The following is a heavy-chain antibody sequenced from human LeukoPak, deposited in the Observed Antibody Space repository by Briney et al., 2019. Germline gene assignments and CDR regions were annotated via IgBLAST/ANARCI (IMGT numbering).Heavy chain of an antibody. Sequence: ASVKVSCKASGYTFTSYDINWVRQATGQGLEWMGWMNPKSGNTGYAQKFPGRVTMTRNTSISTAYMELSSLRSEDTAVYYCARDRGPSLGEVWFDPWGQGTLVTVSS. CDR2: MNPKSGNT. D-gene: IGHD3-10*01. CDR3: ARDRGPSLGEVWFDP. J-gene: IGHJ5*02. V-gene: IGHV1-8*02. CDR1: GYTFTSYD.